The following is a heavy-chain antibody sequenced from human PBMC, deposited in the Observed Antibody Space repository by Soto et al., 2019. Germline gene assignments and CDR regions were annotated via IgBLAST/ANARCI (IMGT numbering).Heavy chain of an antibody. Sequence: PGGSLRLSGEASGFTFSRVSMNWVSQVPGKGLEWVASISSGSSDTWYADSVKGRFIISRDNAQNSLFLQMNTLRPEDTAMYYCARVAYWGPGTQVTVSS. V-gene: IGHV3-21*01. CDR1: GFTFSRVS. CDR2: ISSGSSDT. CDR3: ARVAY. J-gene: IGHJ4*02.